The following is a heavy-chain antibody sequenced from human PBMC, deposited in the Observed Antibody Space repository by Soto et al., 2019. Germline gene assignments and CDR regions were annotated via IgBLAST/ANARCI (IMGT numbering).Heavy chain of an antibody. J-gene: IGHJ5*02. V-gene: IGHV4-4*02. CDR2: IDPGGNA. D-gene: IGHD1-1*01. CDR3: AIAAWTGIENWLDP. CDR1: GGPISTSHW. Sequence: QVQLQESGPGLVKPSGTLSLTCGVSGGPISTSHWWPWVRHAPGKGLAWIGEIDPGGNAKYSPSLNGRVTLSVDTSKNLFFLRLTSVTVADTAVYYCAIAAWTGIENWLDPCGRRTLVTVAS.